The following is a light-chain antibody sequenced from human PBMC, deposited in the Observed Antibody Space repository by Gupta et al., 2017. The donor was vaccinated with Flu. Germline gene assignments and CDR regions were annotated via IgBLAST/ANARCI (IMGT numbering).Light chain of an antibody. Sequence: ATLASSPGDRATLSCRASQSVCAYLAWYQHKPGQAPRLLIYDASTRAPGVPARFSGSGYGTEFTLSISSLEPEDFAVYYCHQRSSGPPLTFGGGTKVEI. J-gene: IGKJ4*02. CDR2: DAS. V-gene: IGKV3-11*01. CDR1: QSVCAY. CDR3: HQRSSGPPLT.